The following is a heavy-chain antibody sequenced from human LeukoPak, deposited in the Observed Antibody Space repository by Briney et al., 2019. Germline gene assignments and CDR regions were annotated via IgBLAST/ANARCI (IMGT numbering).Heavy chain of an antibody. CDR3: ARVKYTYGSPGAFDI. CDR2: INPDGDNT. V-gene: IGHV1-46*01. Sequence: GASVKVSCKASGYTFTSHYIHWVRQAPGQGLEWMGIINPDGDNTNYAQRFQGGVIMTRDTSTSTVYMELSSLRSEDTAVYYCARVKYTYGSPGAFDIWGQGTMVTVSS. J-gene: IGHJ3*02. CDR1: GYTFTSHY. D-gene: IGHD2-2*02.